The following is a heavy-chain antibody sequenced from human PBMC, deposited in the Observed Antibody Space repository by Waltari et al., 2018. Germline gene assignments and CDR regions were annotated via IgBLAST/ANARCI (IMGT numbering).Heavy chain of an antibody. J-gene: IGHJ4*02. CDR2: MYYSGST. V-gene: IGHV4-59*04. CDR1: GFTFSSYW. Sequence: VQLVESGGGLVQPGGSLRLSCAASGFTFSSYWMSWVRQAPGKGLEWIGNMYYSGSTYYNPSLKSRVTISGDTSKSQFSLKLSSVTAADTSMYYCVRHARTTSGGKHFDHWGQGMLVTVSP. D-gene: IGHD2-15*01. CDR3: VRHARTTSGGKHFDH.